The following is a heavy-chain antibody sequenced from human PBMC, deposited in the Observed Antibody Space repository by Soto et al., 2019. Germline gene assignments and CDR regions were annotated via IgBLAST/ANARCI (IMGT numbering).Heavy chain of an antibody. CDR3: ARDVTSNHNGFHL. J-gene: IGHJ5*02. CDR2: IYYTGRT. Sequence: SETLSLTCTVSGGSLKSGGYYWSWIRQHPGRGLEWIGYIYYTGRTYYNPSLESRVTFSVDTSKNQFSLKLSSVTAADTAVYYCARDVTSNHNGFHLWGHGTLVT. CDR1: GGSLKSGGYY. V-gene: IGHV4-31*02. D-gene: IGHD2-2*01.